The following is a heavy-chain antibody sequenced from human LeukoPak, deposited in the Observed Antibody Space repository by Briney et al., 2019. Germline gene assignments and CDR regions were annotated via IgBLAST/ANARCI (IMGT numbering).Heavy chain of an antibody. CDR3: AREGGSGQQFDY. V-gene: IGHV4-4*07. D-gene: IGHD2-15*01. Sequence: SETLSLTCTVSGGSISSHYWTWIRQPAGKGLEWIGRIYTSGSTDYNPSLKSRVTMSVDTSKNQFSLKLSSVTAADAAVYYCAREGGSGQQFDYWGQGTLVTVSS. CDR2: IYTSGST. CDR1: GGSISSHY. J-gene: IGHJ4*02.